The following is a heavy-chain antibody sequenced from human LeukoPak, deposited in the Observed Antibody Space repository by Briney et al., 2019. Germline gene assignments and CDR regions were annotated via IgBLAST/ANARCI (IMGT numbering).Heavy chain of an antibody. J-gene: IGHJ6*02. CDR3: ARAYSNYDYYYGMDV. Sequence: PSETLSLTCTVSGGSISSYYWSWIRQPPGKGLEWIGYIYYSGSTNHNPSLKSRVTISVDTSKNQFSLKLSSVTAADTAVYYCARAYSNYDYYYGMDVWGQGTTVTVSS. CDR1: GGSISSYY. CDR2: IYYSGST. D-gene: IGHD4-11*01. V-gene: IGHV4-59*08.